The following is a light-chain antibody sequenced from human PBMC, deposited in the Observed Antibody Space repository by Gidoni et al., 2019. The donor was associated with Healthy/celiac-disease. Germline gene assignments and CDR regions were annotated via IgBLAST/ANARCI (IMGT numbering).Light chain of an antibody. J-gene: IGKJ1*01. V-gene: IGKV3-15*01. CDR3: QQYNNWPPWT. Sequence: EIVMTQSPATLSVSPGERATRSCRASQSVSSNVAWYQQKPGQAPRLLIYGASTRATGIPARFSGGGSGTEFTLTISSLQSEDFAVYYCQQYNNWPPWTFGQGTKVEIK. CDR2: GAS. CDR1: QSVSSN.